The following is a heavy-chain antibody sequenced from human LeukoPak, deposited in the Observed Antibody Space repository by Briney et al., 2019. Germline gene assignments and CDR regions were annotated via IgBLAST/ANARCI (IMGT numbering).Heavy chain of an antibody. CDR2: IIRDGSNT. CDR3: ARDLRLADGFDI. CDR1: GLTLSSYW. Sequence: PGRSLSPSCAPSGLTLSSYWTDWVSHPAGNGLVWVSRIIRDGSNTSHADSVKERLTLSRDHATHPLYLQMNRQRTEHTAMYYCARDLRLADGFDIWGQGTMVTVSS. J-gene: IGHJ3*02. V-gene: IGHV3-74*01.